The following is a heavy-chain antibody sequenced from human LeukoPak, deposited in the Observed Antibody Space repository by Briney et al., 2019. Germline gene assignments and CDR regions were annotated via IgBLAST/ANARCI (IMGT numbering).Heavy chain of an antibody. D-gene: IGHD2-2*01. V-gene: IGHV4-39*01. CDR3: ARARLNTDQVDY. J-gene: IGHJ4*02. CDR2: IYYSGST. Sequence: SETLSLTRTVSGGSISSSSYYWGWIRQPPGKGLEWIGSIYYSGSTYYNPSLKSRVTISVDTSKNQFSLKLSSVTAADTAVYYCARARLNTDQVDYWGQGTLVTVSS. CDR1: GGSISSSSYY.